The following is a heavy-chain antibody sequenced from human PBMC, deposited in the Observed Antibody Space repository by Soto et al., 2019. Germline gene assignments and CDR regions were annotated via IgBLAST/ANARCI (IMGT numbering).Heavy chain of an antibody. J-gene: IGHJ5*02. Sequence: TXSLTFFVSGYSITARGYYWSWIRHHPGKGLEWIGSFYSSGSIIYNPSLRSRVSISGDTSSNQFSMSLTSVTAADTARYYCARMYSSGSGWFHPWGQGTLVT. CDR3: ARMYSSGSGWFHP. D-gene: IGHD6-19*01. V-gene: IGHV4-31*03. CDR1: GYSITARGYY. CDR2: FYSSGSI.